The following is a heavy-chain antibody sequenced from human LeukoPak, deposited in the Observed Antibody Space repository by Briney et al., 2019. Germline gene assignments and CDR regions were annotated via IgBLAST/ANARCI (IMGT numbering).Heavy chain of an antibody. CDR1: GGSISSGGYY. Sequence: SETLSLTCTVSGGSISSGGYYWSWIRQHPGKGLEWIGYIYYSGSTYYNPSLKSRVTISVDTSKNQFSLKLSSVTAADTAVYYCATVGATRAKYFQHWGQGTLVTVSS. J-gene: IGHJ1*01. CDR3: ATVGATRAKYFQH. CDR2: IYYSGST. V-gene: IGHV4-31*03. D-gene: IGHD1-26*01.